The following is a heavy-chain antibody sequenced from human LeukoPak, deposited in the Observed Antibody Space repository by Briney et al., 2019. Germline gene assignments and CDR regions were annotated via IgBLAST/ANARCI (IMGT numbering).Heavy chain of an antibody. CDR1: GFTFSSYA. D-gene: IGHD3-9*01. V-gene: IGHV3-64*01. CDR3: ARDLYDILTGYYPEYYYYYGMDV. Sequence: PGGSLRLCCAASGFTFSSYAMHWVRQAAGKGLEYVSAISSNGGSTYYANSVKGRFTISRDNSKNTLYLQMGSLRAEDMAVYYCARDLYDILTGYYPEYYYYYGMDVWGQGTTVTVSS. CDR2: ISSNGGST. J-gene: IGHJ6*02.